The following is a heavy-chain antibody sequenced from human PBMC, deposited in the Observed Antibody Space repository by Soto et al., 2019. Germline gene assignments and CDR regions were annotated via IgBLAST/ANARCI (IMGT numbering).Heavy chain of an antibody. CDR2: ISSSSSYI. Sequence: EVQLVESGGGLVKPGGSLRLSCAASGFTFSSYSMNWVRQAPGKGLEWVSSISSSSSYIYYADSVKGRFTISRDNAKNSVYLQMNSLRAEDTAVYYCARDGRCSCGSCYSEGYFDYRGQGTLVTVSS. J-gene: IGHJ4*02. V-gene: IGHV3-21*01. D-gene: IGHD2-15*01. CDR3: ARDGRCSCGSCYSEGYFDY. CDR1: GFTFSSYS.